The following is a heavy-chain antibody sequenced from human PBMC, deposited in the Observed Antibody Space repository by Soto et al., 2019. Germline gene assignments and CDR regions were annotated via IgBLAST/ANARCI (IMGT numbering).Heavy chain of an antibody. D-gene: IGHD5-18*01. V-gene: IGHV5-51*01. Sequence: GESPKISFKGSGYSFTSYWIGWVRQMPGKGLERIVIIYPGYPDTSYSQSFQHQVTISADKSISTAYLQWSSLSASDTAMYYCASPYSYGPWGMDVWGQGTTVTVSS. CDR3: ASPYSYGPWGMDV. CDR1: GYSFTSYW. CDR2: IYPGYPDT. J-gene: IGHJ6*02.